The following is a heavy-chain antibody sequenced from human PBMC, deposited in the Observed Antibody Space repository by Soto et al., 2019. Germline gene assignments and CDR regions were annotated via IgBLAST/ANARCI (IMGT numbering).Heavy chain of an antibody. D-gene: IGHD6-19*01. CDR1: GGTFSSYA. J-gene: IGHJ6*02. V-gene: IGHV1-69*13. Sequence: SVKVSCKASGGTFSSYAISWVRQSPGQGPEWMGGIIPIFGTANYAQKFQGRVTITADESTSTAYMELSSLRSEDTAVYYGARDRHSSALEYSSGPDPGYYGMDVWGQGTTVTVS. CDR2: IIPIFGTA. CDR3: ARDRHSSALEYSSGPDPGYYGMDV.